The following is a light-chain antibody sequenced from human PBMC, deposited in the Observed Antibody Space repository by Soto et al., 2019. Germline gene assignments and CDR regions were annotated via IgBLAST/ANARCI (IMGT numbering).Light chain of an antibody. CDR2: DAS. CDR3: QQYDYWPTYT. Sequence: ETVMTQSPATLAVSPGERATLSCRASQSVRNHVAWYQQRVGQAPRLLMYDASTRAAGIPARFTGSGSGTQFSLFIDSLQSEDFAVYFCQQYDYWPTYTFGQGTKVDI. J-gene: IGKJ2*01. CDR1: QSVRNH. V-gene: IGKV3-15*01.